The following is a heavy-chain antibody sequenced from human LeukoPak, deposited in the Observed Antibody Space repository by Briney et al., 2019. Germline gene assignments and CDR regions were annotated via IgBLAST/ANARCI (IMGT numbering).Heavy chain of an antibody. Sequence: ASVKVSCKASGGTFSSYAISWVRQAPGQGLEWMGGIIPIFGTANYAQKFQGRVTITADESTSTAYMGLSSLRSEDTAVYYCARGYSSGWYPKYYHYYYMDVWGKGTTVTISS. CDR1: GGTFSSYA. D-gene: IGHD6-19*01. V-gene: IGHV1-69*01. CDR3: ARGYSSGWYPKYYHYYYMDV. CDR2: IIPIFGTA. J-gene: IGHJ6*03.